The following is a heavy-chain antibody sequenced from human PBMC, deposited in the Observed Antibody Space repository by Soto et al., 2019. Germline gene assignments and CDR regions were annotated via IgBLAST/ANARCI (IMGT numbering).Heavy chain of an antibody. CDR1: GGSISSGGYY. J-gene: IGHJ3*02. Sequence: LSLTCTVSGGSISSGGYYWSWIRQHPGKGLEWIGYIYYSGSTDYNPSLKRRVTIAVDTSKNQFSLKLSSVTAADTAVYYCARGRNYYDSSGVGRAFDIWGQGTMVTVSS. V-gene: IGHV4-31*03. CDR2: IYYSGST. CDR3: ARGRNYYDSSGVGRAFDI. D-gene: IGHD3-22*01.